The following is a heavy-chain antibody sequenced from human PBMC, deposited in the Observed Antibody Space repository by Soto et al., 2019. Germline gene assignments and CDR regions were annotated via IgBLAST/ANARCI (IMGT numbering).Heavy chain of an antibody. CDR1: GYIFTAYS. J-gene: IGHJ1*01. CDR3: ARDENGSDGICYSGYFQR. CDR2: VNPSGGYT. V-gene: IGHV1-46*01. Sequence: ASVKVSCKASGYIFTAYSMHWVRQAPGQGLEWMGVVNPSGGYTHYAQKFQGRITMTRDTSTSTAYVGLSALISEDTAVYYCARDENGSDGICYSGYFQRWRQGALVTVSS. D-gene: IGHD2-15*01.